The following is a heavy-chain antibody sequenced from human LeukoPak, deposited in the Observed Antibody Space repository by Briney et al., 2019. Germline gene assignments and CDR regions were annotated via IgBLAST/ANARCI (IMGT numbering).Heavy chain of an antibody. CDR1: GGSISSGDFY. D-gene: IGHD3-10*01. J-gene: IGHJ4*02. CDR2: IYYSGST. CDR3: ARCQVYGSGAIDY. V-gene: IGHV4-31*03. Sequence: PSQTLSLTCNVSGGSISSGDFYWSWIRQHPGKGLEWIGYIYYSGSTFYNPSLKSRGTISVDTSKNQFSLKLSSVTAADTAVYYCARCQVYGSGAIDYWGQGTLVTVSS.